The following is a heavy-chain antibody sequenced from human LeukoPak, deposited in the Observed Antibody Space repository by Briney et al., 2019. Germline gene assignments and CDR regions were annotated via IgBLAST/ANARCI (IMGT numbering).Heavy chain of an antibody. CDR1: GFAFSSHS. V-gene: IGHV3-48*01. Sequence: PGGSLRLSCAATGFAFSSHSMNWVRQAPGKGLEWVSYISTSSRFIYYADSVRGRFTISRDIAKNSLFLQMNSLRAEDTAVYYCARGDYGVKGYFDYWGQGTLVTVSS. CDR2: ISTSSRFI. CDR3: ARGDYGVKGYFDY. J-gene: IGHJ4*02. D-gene: IGHD4-17*01.